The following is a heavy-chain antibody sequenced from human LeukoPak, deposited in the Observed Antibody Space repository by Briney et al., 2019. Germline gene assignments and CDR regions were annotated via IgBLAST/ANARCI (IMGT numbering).Heavy chain of an antibody. J-gene: IGHJ6*03. D-gene: IGHD3-16*02. Sequence: GGSLRLSCAASGFTFSSYAMSWVRQAPGKGLEWVSAISGSGGSTYYADSVKGRFTISRDNSKNTLYLQMNCLRAEDTAVYYCSKSSFRLGELSPLYYYYYMDVWGKGTTVTVSS. CDR3: SKSSFRLGELSPLYYYYYMDV. CDR1: GFTFSSYA. V-gene: IGHV3-23*01. CDR2: ISGSGGST.